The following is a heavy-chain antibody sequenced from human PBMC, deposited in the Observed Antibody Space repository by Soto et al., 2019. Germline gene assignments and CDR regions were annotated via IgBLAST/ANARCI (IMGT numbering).Heavy chain of an antibody. Sequence: QLQVQELGPGLVKPSETLSLTCTVSGGAVTSSSYYWGWIRQPPGKGLEWIGSIYYSGSTYYNPSLKSRVTISVDTSKNQFSLKLSSVTAADTAVYYCARLLYYDILTGYRLFYFDYWGQGTLVTVSS. V-gene: IGHV4-39*01. J-gene: IGHJ4*02. CDR2: IYYSGST. D-gene: IGHD3-9*01. CDR1: GGAVTSSSYY. CDR3: ARLLYYDILTGYRLFYFDY.